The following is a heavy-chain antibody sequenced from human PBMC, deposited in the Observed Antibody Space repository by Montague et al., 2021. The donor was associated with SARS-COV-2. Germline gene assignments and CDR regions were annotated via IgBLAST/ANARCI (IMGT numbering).Heavy chain of an antibody. Sequence: ETLFLTCTVSGDSISDYYWSWIRQPPGMGLEWIGYIFRSGATNYNPPLKSRVIISLDTSKSQFSLRLSSVTAADTAIYYCARTSRGSRYFYGVDVWGQGTTVTVSS. J-gene: IGHJ6*02. CDR2: IFRSGAT. D-gene: IGHD3-10*01. CDR3: ARTSRGSRYFYGVDV. V-gene: IGHV4-59*01. CDR1: GDSISDYY.